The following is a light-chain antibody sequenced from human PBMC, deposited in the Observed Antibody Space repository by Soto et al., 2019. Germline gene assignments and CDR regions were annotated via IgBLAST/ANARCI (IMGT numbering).Light chain of an antibody. J-gene: IGKJ1*01. CDR1: QSILYTSNNKNY. CDR2: WAS. V-gene: IGKV4-1*01. CDR3: QQYYITPRT. Sequence: DIVMTQSPDSLAVSLGERATINCQSSQSILYTSNNKNYLAWYQQKPGQPPKLLIYWASTRESGVPDRFSGSASGTDFALTISSLQAEDVAVYYCQQYYITPRTFGKGTKVEIK.